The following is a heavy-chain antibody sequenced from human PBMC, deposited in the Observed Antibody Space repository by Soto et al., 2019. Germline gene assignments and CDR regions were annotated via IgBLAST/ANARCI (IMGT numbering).Heavy chain of an antibody. Sequence: QVRLQEWGPGLVKPSQTLSLKCSVSGGSITTGGRYWSWLRQLPGKGLEWIGDIYYSGNTYYNASLKSRVIISVEAAKNQFSLKLISVTAADTAVYYCAQALVFTGGDGFDIWGQGRLVTVSS. CDR2: IYYSGNT. CDR3: AQALVFTGGDGFDI. D-gene: IGHD1-1*01. CDR1: GGSITTGGRY. V-gene: IGHV4-31*02. J-gene: IGHJ3*02.